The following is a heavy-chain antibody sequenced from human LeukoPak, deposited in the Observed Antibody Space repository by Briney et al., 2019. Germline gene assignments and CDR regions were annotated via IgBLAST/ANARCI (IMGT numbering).Heavy chain of an antibody. CDR2: IYSGGST. J-gene: IGHJ4*02. CDR3: AREGGLSSSGYLG. CDR1: GFTVSSKY. Sequence: GGSLRLSCAASGFTVSSKYMSWVRQAPGKGLEWVSVIYSGGSTYYADSVKGRFTISRDNSKNTLYLQMNSLRAEDTAVYYCAREGGLSSSGYLGWGQGTLVTVSS. V-gene: IGHV3-66*01. D-gene: IGHD3-22*01.